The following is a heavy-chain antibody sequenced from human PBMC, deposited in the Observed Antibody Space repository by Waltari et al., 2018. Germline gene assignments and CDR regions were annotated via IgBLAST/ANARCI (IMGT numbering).Heavy chain of an antibody. D-gene: IGHD2-15*01. CDR1: GYSISSGYY. V-gene: IGHV4-38-2*01. CDR2: IYHSGST. CDR3: ASQVVGTYYYYGMDV. J-gene: IGHJ6*02. Sequence: QVQLQESGPGLVKPSETLSLTCAVSGYSISSGYYWGWIRQPPGKGLEWIGSIYHSGSTYYNRSLKSRVTISVDTSKNQFSLKLSSVTAADTAVYYCASQVVGTYYYYGMDVWGQGTTVTVSS.